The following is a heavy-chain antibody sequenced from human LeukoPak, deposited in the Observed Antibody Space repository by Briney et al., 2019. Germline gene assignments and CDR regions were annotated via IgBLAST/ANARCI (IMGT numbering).Heavy chain of an antibody. D-gene: IGHD3-22*01. CDR2: IYSGGST. CDR3: ARGRYYDSSGYYSYYYYYMDV. Sequence: GGSLRLSCAASGFTFSSYWMSWVRQAPGKGLEWVSVIYSGGSTYYADSVKGRFTISRDNSKNTLYLQMNSLRAEDTAVYYCARGRYYDSSGYYSYYYYYMDVWGKGTTVTISS. CDR1: GFTFSSYW. V-gene: IGHV3-66*01. J-gene: IGHJ6*03.